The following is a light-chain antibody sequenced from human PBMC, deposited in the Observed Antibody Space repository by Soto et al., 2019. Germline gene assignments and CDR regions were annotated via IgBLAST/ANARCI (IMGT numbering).Light chain of an antibody. CDR3: VLYMGSGIWV. J-gene: IGLJ3*02. CDR1: SGSVSANYY. V-gene: IGLV8-61*01. CDR2: NTN. Sequence: QTVVTQEASLSVSPGTTVTLTCGLSSGSVSANYYPSWYQQTPGQAPRTLIYNTNTRSSGVPDRFSGSILGNKAAITITGAQADDESDYYCVLYMGSGIWVFGGGTKLTVL.